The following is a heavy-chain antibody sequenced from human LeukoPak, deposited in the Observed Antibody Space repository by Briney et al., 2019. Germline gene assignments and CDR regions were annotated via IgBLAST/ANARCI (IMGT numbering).Heavy chain of an antibody. V-gene: IGHV3-23*01. CDR2: ISGSGGST. CDR3: ARVPRDHYYDY. CDR1: GFTFSSYA. J-gene: IGHJ4*02. Sequence: GGSLRLSCAASGFTFSSYAISWVRQAPGKGLEWVSAISGSGGSTYYADSVKGRFTISRDNSKNTLYLQMNSLRAEDTAVYYCARVPRDHYYDYWGQGTLVTVSS.